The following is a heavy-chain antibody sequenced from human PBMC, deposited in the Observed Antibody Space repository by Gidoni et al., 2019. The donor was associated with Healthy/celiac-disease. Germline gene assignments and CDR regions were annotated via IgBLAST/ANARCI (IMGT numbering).Heavy chain of an antibody. CDR2: RSYDGSNK. D-gene: IGHD3-22*01. V-gene: IGHV3-30-3*01. CDR3: ARVANYYESSGYGLRD. Sequence: QVQLVESGGGVVQPGRSLRLPCAASGFTFSSYAMHWVRQAPGKGLEWVAVRSYDGSNKYYADSVKGRFTISRDNSKNTLYLQMNSLRAEDTAVYYCARVANYYESSGYGLRDWGQGTLVTVSS. CDR1: GFTFSSYA. J-gene: IGHJ4*02.